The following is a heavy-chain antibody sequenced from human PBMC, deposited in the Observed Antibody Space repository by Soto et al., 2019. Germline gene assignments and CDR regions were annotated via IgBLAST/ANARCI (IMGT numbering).Heavy chain of an antibody. D-gene: IGHD6-19*01. Sequence: EVQLVESGGGLVQPGGSLRLSCAASGFTFSSYWMHWVRQAPGKGLVWVSRINSDGSSTSYADSVKGRFTISRDNAKNTLYLQMNSLRAEDTAAYYCARGVYSSGWYSVYWGQGTLVTVSS. CDR1: GFTFSSYW. V-gene: IGHV3-74*01. J-gene: IGHJ4*02. CDR2: INSDGSST. CDR3: ARGVYSSGWYSVY.